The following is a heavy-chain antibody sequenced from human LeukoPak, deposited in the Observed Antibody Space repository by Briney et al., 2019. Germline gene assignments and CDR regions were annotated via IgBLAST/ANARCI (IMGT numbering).Heavy chain of an antibody. CDR1: GGSISSYY. CDR3: ASRYCSGGSCSFFAY. CDR2: IYYSGST. J-gene: IGHJ4*02. D-gene: IGHD2-15*01. Sequence: SETLSLTCTVSGGSISSYYWSWIRQPPGKGLEWIGYIYYSGSTNYNPSLKSRVTISVDTSKNQFSLKLSSVTAADTAVYYCASRYCSGGSCSFFAYWGQGTLVTVSS. V-gene: IGHV4-59*01.